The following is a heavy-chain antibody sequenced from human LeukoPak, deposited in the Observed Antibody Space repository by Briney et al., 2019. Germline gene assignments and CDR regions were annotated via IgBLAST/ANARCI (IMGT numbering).Heavy chain of an antibody. CDR1: GYSFATFW. D-gene: IGHD2-2*01. CDR3: ARRSRYCSSTSCPPPDGDDAFDI. V-gene: IGHV5-51*01. Sequence: PGESLKISCKGSGYSFATFWIGWVRQMPGKGLEWMGIIYPGDSDTNYNPSFQGQVIISADKSISTAYLQWSSLKASDTAMYYCARRSRYCSSTSCPPPDGDDAFDIWGQGTMVTVSS. J-gene: IGHJ3*02. CDR2: IYPGDSDT.